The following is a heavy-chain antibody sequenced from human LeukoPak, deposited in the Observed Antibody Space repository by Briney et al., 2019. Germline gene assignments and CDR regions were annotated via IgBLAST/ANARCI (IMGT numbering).Heavy chain of an antibody. CDR1: GGSISSGDYY. CDR2: IYYSGST. J-gene: IGHJ4*02. CDR3: ARHRGSYRYTVFDY. Sequence: SETLSLTCTVSGGSISSGDYYWSWIRQHPGKGLEWIGYIYYSGSTYYNPSLKSRVTISVDTSKNQFSLRLSSVTAADTAVYYCARHRGSYRYTVFDYWGQGTLVTVSS. D-gene: IGHD3-16*02. V-gene: IGHV4-31*03.